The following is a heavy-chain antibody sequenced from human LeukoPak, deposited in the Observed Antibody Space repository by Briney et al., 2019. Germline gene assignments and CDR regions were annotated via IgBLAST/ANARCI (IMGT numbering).Heavy chain of an antibody. Sequence: SQTLSLTCAISGDSVSNNIATWNWVRQSPSRGLEWLGRTYYRSRWGNDYAISVKSRITINPDTSRNQFSPQLNSVTPEETAVYYCVRDSDDYYWALDFWGQGTPVTVSS. D-gene: IGHD3-10*01. V-gene: IGHV6-1*01. J-gene: IGHJ4*02. CDR3: VRDSDDYYWALDF. CDR1: GDSVSNNIAT. CDR2: TYYRSRWGN.